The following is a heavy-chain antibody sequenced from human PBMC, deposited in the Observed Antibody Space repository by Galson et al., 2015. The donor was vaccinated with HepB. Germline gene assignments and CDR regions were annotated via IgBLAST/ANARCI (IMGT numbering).Heavy chain of an antibody. CDR3: ARASIVVVVAAAFDY. CDR1: GFTFSTYG. J-gene: IGHJ4*02. CDR2: IWYDGSNK. V-gene: IGHV3-30*19. D-gene: IGHD2-15*01. Sequence: SLRLSCAASGFTFSTYGMHWVRQAPGKGLEWVAVIWYDGSNKYYADSVKGRFTISRDNSKNTLYLQMNSLRAEDTAVYYCARASIVVVVAAAFDYWGQGTLVTVSS.